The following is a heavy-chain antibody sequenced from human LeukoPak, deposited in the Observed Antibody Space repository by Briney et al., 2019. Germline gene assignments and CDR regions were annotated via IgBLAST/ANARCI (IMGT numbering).Heavy chain of an antibody. V-gene: IGHV1-69*04. J-gene: IGHJ5*02. Sequence: SVKVSCKASGGTFSSYAINWVRQAPGQGLEWMGRIIPILGIANYAQKFQGRVTITADKSTSTAYMELSSLRSEDTAVYYCALAPTTGWFDPWGQGTLVTVSS. CDR3: ALAPTTGWFDP. CDR1: GGTFSSYA. D-gene: IGHD4-17*01. CDR2: IIPILGIA.